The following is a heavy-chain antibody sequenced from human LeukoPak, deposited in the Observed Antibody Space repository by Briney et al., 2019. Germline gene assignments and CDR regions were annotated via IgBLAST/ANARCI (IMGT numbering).Heavy chain of an antibody. J-gene: IGHJ4*02. D-gene: IGHD2-15*01. CDR3: ARDKVAGDFVVVLAARETIDY. V-gene: IGHV1-2*02. Sequence: GASVKVSCKASGYTFTGYYMHWVRQAPGQGLEWMGWINPNSGGTTYAQKFQGRVTMTRDTSISTAYMELSRLRSDDTAVYYCARDKVAGDFVVVLAARETIDYGGQEPLVTVSS. CDR2: INPNSGGT. CDR1: GYTFTGYY.